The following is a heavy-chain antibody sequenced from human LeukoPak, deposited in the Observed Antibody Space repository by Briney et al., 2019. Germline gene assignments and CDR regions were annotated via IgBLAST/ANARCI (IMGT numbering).Heavy chain of an antibody. V-gene: IGHV1-2*02. Sequence: ASVKVSCKASGYTFTGYYMHWVRQAPGQGLEWMGWINPKSGGTNYAQKFQGRVTMTRDTSISTAYMELSGLRSDDTAVYYCAKEQSSSGFFDYWGQGTLVTVSS. CDR2: INPKSGGT. CDR1: GYTFTGYY. D-gene: IGHD6-6*01. J-gene: IGHJ4*02. CDR3: AKEQSSSGFFDY.